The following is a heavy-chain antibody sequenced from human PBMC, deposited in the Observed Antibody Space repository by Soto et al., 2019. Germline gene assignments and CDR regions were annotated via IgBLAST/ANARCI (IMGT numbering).Heavy chain of an antibody. Sequence: QVQLVQSGAEVKKTGASVKVSCKASGYTFIGYYIHWVRQAPGQGLEWMGWINPNSGGTNYAQRFQGWVTMTRDRSISTAYMELSRLNSDDTAVYYCARVGGGLASLGYYGMDVWGQGTTVTVS. CDR3: ARVGGGLASLGYYGMDV. V-gene: IGHV1-2*04. D-gene: IGHD3-10*01. CDR2: INPNSGGT. J-gene: IGHJ6*02. CDR1: GYTFIGYY.